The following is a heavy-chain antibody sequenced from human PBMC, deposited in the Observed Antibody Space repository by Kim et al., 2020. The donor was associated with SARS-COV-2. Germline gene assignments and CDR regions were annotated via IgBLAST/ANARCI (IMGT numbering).Heavy chain of an antibody. J-gene: IGHJ3*02. Sequence: ASVKVSCKASGYTFTSYGISWVRQAPGQGLEWMGWISAYNGNTNYAQKLQGRVTMTTDTSTSTAYMELRSLRSDDTAVYYCAREHSSGWYAQEAFDIWGQGTMVTVSS. CDR2: ISAYNGNT. D-gene: IGHD6-19*01. V-gene: IGHV1-18*01. CDR3: AREHSSGWYAQEAFDI. CDR1: GYTFTSYG.